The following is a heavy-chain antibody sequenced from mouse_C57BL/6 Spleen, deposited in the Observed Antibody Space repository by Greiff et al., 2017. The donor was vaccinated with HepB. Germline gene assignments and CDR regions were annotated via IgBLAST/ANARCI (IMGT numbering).Heavy chain of an antibody. Sequence: QVQLQQPGTELVKPGASVKLSCKASGYTFTSYWMHWVKQRPGQGLEWIGNINPSNGGTNYNEKFKSKATLTVDKTSSTAYMQRSSLTSEDSAVYYCASAVDSSGYWFAYWGQGTLVTVSA. D-gene: IGHD3-2*02. V-gene: IGHV1-53*01. J-gene: IGHJ3*01. CDR1: GYTFTSYW. CDR3: ASAVDSSGYWFAY. CDR2: INPSNGGT.